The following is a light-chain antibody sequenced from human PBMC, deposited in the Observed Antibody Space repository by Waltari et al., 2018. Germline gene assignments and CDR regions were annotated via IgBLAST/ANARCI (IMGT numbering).Light chain of an antibody. CDR1: QGSSSY. CDR2: YAN. J-gene: IGKJ2*03. V-gene: IGKV1-39*01. Sequence: DIQMSQSPSSLSESVGDRVTITCRASQGSSSYLNWYQQKPGKATTLLIYYANSLASGVSARISGSGYVTEFTLTISSLQPEYFSTYYWQHGNSNSYSFGHGTKVEIK. CDR3: QHGNSNSYS.